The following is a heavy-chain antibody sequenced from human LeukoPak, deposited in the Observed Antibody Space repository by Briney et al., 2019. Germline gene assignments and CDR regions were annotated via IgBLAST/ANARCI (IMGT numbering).Heavy chain of an antibody. D-gene: IGHD2-2*01. Sequence: SETLSLTCTVSGGSISSSSYCWGWIRQPPGKGLEWIGSIYYSGSTYYNPSLKSRVTISVDTSKNQFSLKLSSVTAADTAVYYCATLGYCSSTSCYDWGQGTLVTVSS. V-gene: IGHV4-39*01. J-gene: IGHJ4*02. CDR2: IYYSGST. CDR1: GGSISSSSYC. CDR3: ATLGYCSSTSCYD.